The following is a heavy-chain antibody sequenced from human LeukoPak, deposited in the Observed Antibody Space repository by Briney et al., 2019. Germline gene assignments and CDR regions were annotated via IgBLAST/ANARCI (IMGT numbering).Heavy chain of an antibody. D-gene: IGHD4-11*01. J-gene: IGHJ3*02. CDR2: IKSDASEK. CDR1: GFTFSNYW. Sequence: GGSLRLSCAASGFTFSNYWMACLRQAPGKGLEWVALIKSDASEKYYVDSVKGRFTISRDNAKNSLYLPMNSLRAEDTAVYYCARNSRYSFDIWGQGTMVTVSS. CDR3: ARNSRYSFDI. V-gene: IGHV3-7*02.